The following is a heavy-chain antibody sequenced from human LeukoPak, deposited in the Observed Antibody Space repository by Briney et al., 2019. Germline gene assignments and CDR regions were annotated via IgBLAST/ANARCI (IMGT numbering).Heavy chain of an antibody. V-gene: IGHV4-30-2*01. Sequence: SETLSLTCAVSGGSISSGGYSWSWIRQPPGKGLEWIGYIYHSGSTYYNPSLKSRVTISVDRPKNQFSLKLSSVTAADAAVYYCARGGAAADWYYYGMDVWGQGTTVTVSS. D-gene: IGHD6-13*01. CDR1: GGSISSGGYS. J-gene: IGHJ6*02. CDR3: ARGGAAADWYYYGMDV. CDR2: IYHSGST.